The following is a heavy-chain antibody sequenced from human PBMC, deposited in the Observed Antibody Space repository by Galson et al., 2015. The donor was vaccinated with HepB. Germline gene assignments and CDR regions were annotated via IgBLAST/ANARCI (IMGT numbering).Heavy chain of an antibody. CDR2: IRSKANSYAT. CDR3: TRHPDYGGNSGADY. Sequence: SLRLSCAASGFTFSGSAMHWVRQASGKGLEWVGRIRSKANSYATAYAASVKGRFTISRDDSKNTAYLQMNSLKTEDTAVYYCTRHPDYGGNSGADYWGQGTLVTVSS. CDR1: GFTFSGSA. D-gene: IGHD4-23*01. V-gene: IGHV3-73*01. J-gene: IGHJ4*02.